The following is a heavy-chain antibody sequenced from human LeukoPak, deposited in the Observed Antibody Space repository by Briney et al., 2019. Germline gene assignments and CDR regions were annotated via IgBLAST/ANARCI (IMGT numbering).Heavy chain of an antibody. CDR3: ATAYSSGRYPYFDY. J-gene: IGHJ4*02. CDR1: GYTLTELS. D-gene: IGHD6-19*01. V-gene: IGHV1-24*01. Sequence: ASVKVSCKVSGYTLTELSMHWVRQAPGKGLEWMGGFDPEDGETIYAQKFQGRVTMTEDTSTDTAYMELSSLRSEDTAVYYCATAYSSGRYPYFDYWGQGTLVTVSS. CDR2: FDPEDGET.